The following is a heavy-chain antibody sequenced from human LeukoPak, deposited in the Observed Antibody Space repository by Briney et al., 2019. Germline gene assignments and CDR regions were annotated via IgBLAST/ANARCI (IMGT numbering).Heavy chain of an antibody. CDR1: AFTFEDSA. Sequence: GGPLRFSCAASAFTFEDSAMHWVRHVQGKCLEWVSLLSWAGGSSYYVDSVKGRFTISLYNAKNSSYMTMNRHSAEDPAANCCAREVRGIFGVVTLDYWGQGTLVTVSS. J-gene: IGHJ4*02. D-gene: IGHD3-3*01. CDR3: AREVRGIFGVVTLDY. CDR2: LSWAGGSS. V-gene: IGHV3-43D*03.